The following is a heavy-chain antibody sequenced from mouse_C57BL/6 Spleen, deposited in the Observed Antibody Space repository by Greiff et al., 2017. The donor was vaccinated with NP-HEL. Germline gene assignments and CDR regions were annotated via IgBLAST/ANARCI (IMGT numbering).Heavy chain of an antibody. V-gene: IGHV1-15*01. CDR1: GYTFTDYE. Sequence: QVQLQQSGAELVRPGASVTLSCKASGYTFTDYEMHWVKQTPVHGLEWIGAIDPETGGTAYNQKFKGKAILTADKSSSTAYMELRSLTSEDSAVYYCTRSDNDGGLYFDYRGKGTTLTVSS. CDR2: IDPETGGT. CDR3: TRSDNDGGLYFDY. J-gene: IGHJ2*01. D-gene: IGHD2-4*01.